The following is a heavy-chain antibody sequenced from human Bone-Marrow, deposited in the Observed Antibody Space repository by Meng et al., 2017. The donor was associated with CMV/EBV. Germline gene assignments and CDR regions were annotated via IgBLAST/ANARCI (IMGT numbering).Heavy chain of an antibody. Sequence: GESLKISCAPSGFTFSNYWMSWVRQAPGKGLEWVANIKQDGSEKYYVDSVKGRFTISRDNAKNSLYLQMNSLRAEDTAVYYCARRNWYFDLWGRGTLVTVSS. CDR3: ARRNWYFDL. J-gene: IGHJ2*01. V-gene: IGHV3-7*01. CDR1: GFTFSNYW. CDR2: IKQDGSEK.